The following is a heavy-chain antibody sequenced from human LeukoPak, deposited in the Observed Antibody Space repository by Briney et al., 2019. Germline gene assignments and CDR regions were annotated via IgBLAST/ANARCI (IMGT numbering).Heavy chain of an antibody. J-gene: IGHJ4*02. CDR1: GFTFSSYS. Sequence: GGSLRLSCAASGFTFSSYSMNWVRQAPGKGLEWVSYISSSSSTIYYADSVKGRFTISRDNAKNSLYLQMNSLRAEDTAVYYCATDVGSGNTDYWGQGTLVTVSS. D-gene: IGHD3-10*01. CDR2: ISSSSSTI. CDR3: ATDVGSGNTDY. V-gene: IGHV3-48*04.